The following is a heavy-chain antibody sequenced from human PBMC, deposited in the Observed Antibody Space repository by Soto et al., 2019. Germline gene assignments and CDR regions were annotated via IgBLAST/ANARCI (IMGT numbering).Heavy chain of an antibody. CDR2: IWYDGSNK. V-gene: IGHV3-33*01. CDR3: ARDQYGSSWYHNWFDP. J-gene: IGHJ5*02. Sequence: QVQLVESGGGVVQPGRSLRLSCAASGFTFSSYGMHWVRQAPGKGREWVAVIWYDGSNKYYADSVKGRFTISRDNSKNTLYLQMNSLRAEDTAVYYCARDQYGSSWYHNWFDPWGQGTLVTVSS. D-gene: IGHD6-13*01. CDR1: GFTFSSYG.